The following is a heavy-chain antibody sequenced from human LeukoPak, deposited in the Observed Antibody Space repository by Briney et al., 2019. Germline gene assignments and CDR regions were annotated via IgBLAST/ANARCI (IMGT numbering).Heavy chain of an antibody. V-gene: IGHV4-59*01. CDR1: GGSISSYY. J-gene: IGHJ4*02. Sequence: PSETLSLTCTVSGGSISSYYWSWIRQPPGKGLEWIGYIYYSGSTNYNPSLKSRVTISVDTSKNQFSLKLSSVTAADTAVYYCASGDGQWQGRVDYWGQGTLVTVSS. CDR3: ASGDGQWQGRVDY. CDR2: IYYSGST. D-gene: IGHD6-19*01.